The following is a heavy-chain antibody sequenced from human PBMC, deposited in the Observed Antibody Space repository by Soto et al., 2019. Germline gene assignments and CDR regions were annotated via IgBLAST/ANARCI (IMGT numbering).Heavy chain of an antibody. J-gene: IGHJ4*02. CDR1: GGSISSGGYY. Sequence: SETLSLTCTVSGGSISSGGYYWSWIRQHPGKGLEWIGYIYYSGSTYYNPSLKSRVTISVDTSKNQFSLKLSSVTAADTAVYYCARSQTRGYNFDYWGQGTLVTVSS. D-gene: IGHD1-1*01. V-gene: IGHV4-31*03. CDR2: IYYSGST. CDR3: ARSQTRGYNFDY.